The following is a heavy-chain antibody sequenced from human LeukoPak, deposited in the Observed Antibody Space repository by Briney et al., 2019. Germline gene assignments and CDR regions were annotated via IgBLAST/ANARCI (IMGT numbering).Heavy chain of an antibody. CDR3: AREGYSGYDFLGYFDY. D-gene: IGHD5-12*01. V-gene: IGHV1-69*01. CDR2: IIPIFGTA. J-gene: IGHJ4*02. Sequence: GSSVKVSCKASGGTFSGYAISWVRQAPGQGLEWMGGIIPIFGTANYAQKFQGRVTITADESTSTAYMELSSLRSEDTAVYYCAREGYSGYDFLGYFDYWGQGTLVTVSS. CDR1: GGTFSGYA.